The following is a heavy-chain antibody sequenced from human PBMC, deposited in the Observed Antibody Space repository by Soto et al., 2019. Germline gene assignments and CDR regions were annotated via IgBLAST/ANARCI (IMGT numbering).Heavy chain of an antibody. Sequence: SETLSLTCAVYGGSFSGYYWSWIRQPPGKGLEWIGEINHSGSTNYNPSLKSRVTISVDTSKNQFSLKLSSVTAADTAVYYCARSFISSYAVIDYWGQGTLVTVSS. CDR1: GGSFSGYY. D-gene: IGHD6-13*01. V-gene: IGHV4-34*01. CDR3: ARSFISSYAVIDY. J-gene: IGHJ4*02. CDR2: INHSGST.